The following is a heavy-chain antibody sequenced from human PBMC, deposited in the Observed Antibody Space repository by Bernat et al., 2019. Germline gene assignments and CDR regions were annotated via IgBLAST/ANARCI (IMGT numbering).Heavy chain of an antibody. CDR3: AKGGMVRGVIRAYYFDY. D-gene: IGHD3-10*01. Sequence: EVQLVESGGGLVQPGRSLRLSCAASGFTFDDYAMHWVRQAPGKGLEWVSGISWNSGSIGYADSVKGRFTISRDNAKNSLYLQMNSLRAEDTALYYCAKGGMVRGVIRAYYFDYWGQGTLVTVSS. V-gene: IGHV3-9*01. CDR2: ISWNSGSI. CDR1: GFTFDDYA. J-gene: IGHJ4*02.